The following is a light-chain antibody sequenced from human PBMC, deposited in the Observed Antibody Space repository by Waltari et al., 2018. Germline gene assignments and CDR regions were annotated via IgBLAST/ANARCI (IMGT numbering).Light chain of an antibody. CDR2: HAS. CDR3: QKYVNLPAT. CDR1: QSVAKY. V-gene: IGKV3-20*01. J-gene: IGKJ1*01. Sequence: IVLTQSPGSLSLSPGERATLSFKASQSVAKYLAWYQQKPGQAPRLLIYHASIRATGIPDRFSGSGYGTDFSLTISRLEPEDFAVYFCQKYVNLPATFGQGTTVEV.